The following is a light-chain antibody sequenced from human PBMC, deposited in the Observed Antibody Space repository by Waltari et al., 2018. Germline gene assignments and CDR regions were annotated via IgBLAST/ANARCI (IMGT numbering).Light chain of an antibody. CDR3: ETGGHGTWV. Sequence: QLVLTQSPSASASLGASVKLTCTPSSGHITNVIPWHQQQPGKGPRYLMKVNSDGSHRKGDDIPDRFSGSGSGPERYLTISSLQSEDEADYYCETGGHGTWVFGGGTKLTVL. CDR2: VNSDGSH. J-gene: IGLJ3*02. V-gene: IGLV4-69*01. CDR1: SGHITNV.